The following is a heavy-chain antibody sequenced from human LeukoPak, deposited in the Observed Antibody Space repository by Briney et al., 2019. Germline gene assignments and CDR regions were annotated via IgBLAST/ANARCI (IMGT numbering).Heavy chain of an antibody. D-gene: IGHD6-19*01. V-gene: IGHV5-51*01. J-gene: IGHJ4*02. Sequence: GESLKISCKGSGYSFTSNWIGWVRQMSGKGLEWVGIIHPGTSETRYSPSFQGQVTISADKSISTAYLQWSSLKASDTAMYYCATWGGQWLVRGNYFDYWGQGTLVTVSS. CDR1: GYSFTSNW. CDR3: ATWGGQWLVRGNYFDY. CDR2: IHPGTSET.